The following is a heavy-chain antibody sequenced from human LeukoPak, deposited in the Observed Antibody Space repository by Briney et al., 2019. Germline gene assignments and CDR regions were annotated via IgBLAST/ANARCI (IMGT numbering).Heavy chain of an antibody. D-gene: IGHD2-15*01. J-gene: IGHJ4*02. V-gene: IGHV4-59*08. Sequence: SETLSLTCTVSGGSISSYYWSWIRQPPGKGLEWIGYIYYSGSTNYNPSLKSRVTISVDTSKNQFSLKLSSVTAADTAVYFCARHPFATPFDYWGPGTLVAVSS. CDR2: IYYSGST. CDR1: GGSISSYY. CDR3: ARHPFATPFDY.